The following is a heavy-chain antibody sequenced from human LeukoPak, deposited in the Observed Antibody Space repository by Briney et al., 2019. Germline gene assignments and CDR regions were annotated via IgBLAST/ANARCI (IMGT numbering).Heavy chain of an antibody. Sequence: GGSLRLSCAASGFSFSTYTMNWVRQAPGKGLEWVSAINGRGDSTFYADSVKGQFTISRDNSKNTLYLQMNSLRAEDTAVYYCARSSYSSSSSVWGQGTMVTVSS. V-gene: IGHV3-23*01. CDR3: ARSSYSSSSSV. J-gene: IGHJ3*01. CDR2: INGRGDST. D-gene: IGHD6-6*01. CDR1: GFSFSTYT.